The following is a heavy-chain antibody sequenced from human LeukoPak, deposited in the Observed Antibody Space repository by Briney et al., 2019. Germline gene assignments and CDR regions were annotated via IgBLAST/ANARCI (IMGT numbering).Heavy chain of an antibody. CDR1: GGTFSSYA. D-gene: IGHD3-16*01. CDR3: ARGLRGLLHGFDI. J-gene: IGHJ3*02. Sequence: GASVKVSCKASGGTFSSYAISWVRQAPGQRLEWMGWISAGDGDTKYSQEFQDRVTITRDTSASTAYMELSSLRSEDMAVFYCARGLRGLLHGFDIWGQGTMVTVSS. CDR2: ISAGDGDT. V-gene: IGHV1-3*03.